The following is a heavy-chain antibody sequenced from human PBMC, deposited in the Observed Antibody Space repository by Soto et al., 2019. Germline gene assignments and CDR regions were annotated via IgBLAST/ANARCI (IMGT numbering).Heavy chain of an antibody. D-gene: IGHD3-3*01. CDR1: GFTFSSYA. CDR3: ASRYYDFWSGYYLRWGGDAFDI. Sequence: GGSLRLSCAASGFTFSSYAMHWVRQAPGKGLEWVAVISYDGSNKYYADSVKGRFTISRDNSKNTLYLQMNGLRAEDTAVYYCASRYYDFWSGYYLRWGGDAFDIWGQGTMVTVSS. V-gene: IGHV3-30-3*01. CDR2: ISYDGSNK. J-gene: IGHJ3*02.